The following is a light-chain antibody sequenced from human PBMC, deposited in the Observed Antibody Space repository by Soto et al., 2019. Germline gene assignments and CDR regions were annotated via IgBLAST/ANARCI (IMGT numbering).Light chain of an antibody. CDR1: QRVGSY. J-gene: IGKJ1*01. CDR3: QQRFNWPWT. V-gene: IGKV3-11*01. Sequence: PGERATLSCRASQRVGSYLAWYQQKPGRAPRLLIYDASNRATGIPARFSGGGSGTDFALTISRLEPEDFAIYYCQQRFNWPWTFGQGTNVEIK. CDR2: DAS.